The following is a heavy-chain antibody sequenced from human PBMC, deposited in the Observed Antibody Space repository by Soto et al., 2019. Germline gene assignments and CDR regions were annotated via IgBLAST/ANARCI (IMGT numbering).Heavy chain of an antibody. CDR2: IYSGGST. CDR1: GFTVSSNY. J-gene: IGHJ6*03. Sequence: GGSLRLSCAASGFTVSSNYMSWVRQAPGKGLEWVSVIYSGGSTYYADSVKGRFTISRHNSKNTLYLQMNSLRAEDTAVYYCARDRRVAARPDYYYYMDVWGKGTTVTVSS. V-gene: IGHV3-53*04. CDR3: ARDRRVAARPDYYYYMDV. D-gene: IGHD6-6*01.